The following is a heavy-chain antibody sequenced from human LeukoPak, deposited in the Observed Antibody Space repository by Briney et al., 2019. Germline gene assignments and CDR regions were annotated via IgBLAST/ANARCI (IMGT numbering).Heavy chain of an antibody. Sequence: GGLLRPCCASSGFTISSNYNRWCRQPPGKGLEGCSVIYSGGSTYYADSVKGRFTISRDNSKNTLYLQMNSLRAEDTAVYYCAKATVWFGELNAVDIWGQGTMVTVSS. CDR3: AKATVWFGELNAVDI. J-gene: IGHJ3*02. D-gene: IGHD3-10*01. V-gene: IGHV3-53*01. CDR2: IYSGGST. CDR1: GFTISSNY.